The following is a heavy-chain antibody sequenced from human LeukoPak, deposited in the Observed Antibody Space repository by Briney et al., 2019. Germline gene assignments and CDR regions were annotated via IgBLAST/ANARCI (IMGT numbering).Heavy chain of an antibody. Sequence: GGSLRLSCAASGFTFSSYWMNWVRQAPGKGLEWVANIKQDGSEKYYVDSVKGRFTISRDNAKNSLYLQMNSLRAEDTAVYYCARVGLWLGEFLDYWGQGTLVTVSS. CDR2: IKQDGSEK. CDR1: GFTFSSYW. D-gene: IGHD3-10*01. CDR3: ARVGLWLGEFLDY. V-gene: IGHV3-7*01. J-gene: IGHJ4*02.